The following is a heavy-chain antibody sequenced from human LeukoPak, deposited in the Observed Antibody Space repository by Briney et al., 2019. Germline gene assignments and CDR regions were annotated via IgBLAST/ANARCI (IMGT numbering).Heavy chain of an antibody. Sequence: GGSLRLSCAASEFTFSSYSMNWVRQAPGKGLEWVSYISSSSSTIYYAGSVKGRFTISRDNAKNSLYLQMNSLRDEDTAVYYCARVILSGLDYWGQGTLVTVSS. CDR1: EFTFSSYS. CDR2: ISSSSSTI. J-gene: IGHJ4*02. D-gene: IGHD5/OR15-5a*01. V-gene: IGHV3-48*02. CDR3: ARVILSGLDY.